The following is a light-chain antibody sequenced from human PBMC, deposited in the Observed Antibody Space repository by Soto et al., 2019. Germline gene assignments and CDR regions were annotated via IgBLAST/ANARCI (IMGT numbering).Light chain of an antibody. V-gene: IGLV1-40*01. Sequence: QSVLTQPPSVSGSPGQRVTISCTGVSSNIGAVYDVHWYQQLPGTAPKLLIYGNSNRPSGVPDRFSGSKSGTSASLAITGLQAEDEADYYCQSYDSSLSGSKVFGTGTKVTV. J-gene: IGLJ1*01. CDR1: SSNIGAVYD. CDR2: GNS. CDR3: QSYDSSLSGSKV.